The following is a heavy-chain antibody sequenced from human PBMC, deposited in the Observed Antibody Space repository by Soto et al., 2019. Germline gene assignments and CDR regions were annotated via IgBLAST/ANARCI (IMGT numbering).Heavy chain of an antibody. V-gene: IGHV4-4*07. Sequence: TLSLTCTVSGGSISSYYWSWIRQPAGKGLEWIGRIYTSGSTNYNPSLKSRVTMSVDTSKNQFSLKLSSVTAADTAVYYCARLRGYSSSSAWETYYYYGMDVWGQGTTVTVSS. D-gene: IGHD6-6*01. J-gene: IGHJ6*02. CDR3: ARLRGYSSSSAWETYYYYGMDV. CDR2: IYTSGST. CDR1: GGSISSYY.